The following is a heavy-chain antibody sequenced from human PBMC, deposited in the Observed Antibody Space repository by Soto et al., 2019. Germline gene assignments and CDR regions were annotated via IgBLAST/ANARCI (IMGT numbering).Heavy chain of an antibody. Sequence: QVQLQESGPGLVKPSGTLSLTCAVSGDSINSTHWWNWVRHPPGQGLEWIGQISHSGSTNYNPSLTRRVNKSVDKSKNHFSLTVTSVAAADTAVYYWAARHFWSGSWTNTRLDYWGQGTLVTVSS. CDR1: GDSINSTHW. J-gene: IGHJ4*02. D-gene: IGHD3-3*02. V-gene: IGHV4-4*02. CDR2: ISHSGST. CDR3: AARHFWSGSWTNTRLDY.